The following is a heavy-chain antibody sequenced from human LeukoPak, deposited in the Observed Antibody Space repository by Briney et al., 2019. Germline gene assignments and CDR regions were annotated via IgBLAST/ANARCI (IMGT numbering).Heavy chain of an antibody. J-gene: IGHJ4*02. V-gene: IGHV4-59*08. CDR3: ARHPPKSFFDY. D-gene: IGHD1-26*01. CDR2: IFYSGST. Sequence: SETLSLTCTVSGRSISSYYWSWIRQPPGKGLEWIGYIFYSGSTNYNPSLKSRVTISVDTSKNQFSVKLSSVTAADTAVYYCARHPPKSFFDYWGQGTLVTVSS. CDR1: GRSISSYY.